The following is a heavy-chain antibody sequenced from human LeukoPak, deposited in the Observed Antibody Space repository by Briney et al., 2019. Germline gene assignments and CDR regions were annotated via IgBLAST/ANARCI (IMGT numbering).Heavy chain of an antibody. CDR2: ITGSGDRT. J-gene: IGHJ4*02. CDR1: GFTFSTYG. CDR3: TKDRMGAIMFFDY. D-gene: IGHD1-26*01. V-gene: IGHV3-23*01. Sequence: GGTLRLSCAASGFTFSTYGMSWVRQAPGKGLEWVSTITGSGDRTYNADSLKGRFTISRDNFKNTLYLQMNSLTPEDTAVYYCTKDRMGAIMFFDYWGQGTLVTVSS.